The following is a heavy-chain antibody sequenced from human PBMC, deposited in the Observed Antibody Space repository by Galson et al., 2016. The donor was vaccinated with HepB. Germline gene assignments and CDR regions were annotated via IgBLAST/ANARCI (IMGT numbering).Heavy chain of an antibody. D-gene: IGHD4-17*01. V-gene: IGHV4-34*01. J-gene: IGHJ4*02. CDR2: INHSGST. CDR3: AVADYGDPDIWGDVDY. CDR1: GGSFRDYY. Sequence: SETLSLTCAVYGGSFRDYYCSWIRQPPGKGLEWIGEINHSGSTKYNPSLESRVTISVDTSRNQLSLKLNSVTAADTAVYYCAVADYGDPDIWGDVDYWGQGALVTVSS.